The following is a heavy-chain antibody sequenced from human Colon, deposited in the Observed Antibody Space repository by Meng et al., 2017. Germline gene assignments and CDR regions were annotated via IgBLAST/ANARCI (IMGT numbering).Heavy chain of an antibody. V-gene: IGHV1-3*04. CDR1: EYSFTSYG. CDR3: ARDERGGPYYFDY. CDR2: IYTADGNR. J-gene: IGHJ4*02. Sequence: QVHLVQSGDGLQKPGASVKASCQASEYSFTSYGMHWLRQAPGQRPEWMGWIYTADGNRRYSQRFQDRLTITSETFARTAYMELSSLRSEDTAVYFCARDERGGPYYFDYWGQGTLVTVSS.